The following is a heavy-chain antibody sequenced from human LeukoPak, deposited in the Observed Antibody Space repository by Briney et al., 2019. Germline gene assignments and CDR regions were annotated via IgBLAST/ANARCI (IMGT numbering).Heavy chain of an antibody. V-gene: IGHV1-69*13. CDR3: ARGAYSSGSYYFDH. D-gene: IGHD6-19*01. CDR1: GYTFTSYV. CDR2: IIPMFGTA. Sequence: SVKVSCKASGYTFTSYVITWVRQAPGQGLEWMGGIIPMFGTADYAQKFQGRVTITADESTSTAYMQLSSLRSEDTAVYYCARGAYSSGSYYFDHWGQGTLVTVSS. J-gene: IGHJ4*02.